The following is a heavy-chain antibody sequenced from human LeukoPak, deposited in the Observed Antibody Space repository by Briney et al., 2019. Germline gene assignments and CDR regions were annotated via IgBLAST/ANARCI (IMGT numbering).Heavy chain of an antibody. CDR3: AKDPHYDSSGYSFDP. J-gene: IGHJ5*02. V-gene: IGHV3-23*01. CDR1: GFTFSNYA. D-gene: IGHD3-22*01. Sequence: GGSLRLSCAASGFTFSNYAMSWVRQAPGKGLEWVSGIRGSGDTTYYADSVKGRLTISRDNSKNTLYLQMNSLRAEDTAVYYCAKDPHYDSSGYSFDPWGQGTLVTVSS. CDR2: IRGSGDTT.